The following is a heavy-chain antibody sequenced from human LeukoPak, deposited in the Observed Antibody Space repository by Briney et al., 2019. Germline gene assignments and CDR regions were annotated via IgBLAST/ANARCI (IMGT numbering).Heavy chain of an antibody. Sequence: GGSLRLSCAGSGFTFSTHDIHWVRQAPGKGLEWVSVIYSGGSTYYADSVKGRFTISRDNSKNTLYLQMNSLRAEDTAVYYCAREFELGSSGQSSYWGQGTLVTVSS. CDR1: GFTFSTHD. CDR2: IYSGGST. J-gene: IGHJ4*02. V-gene: IGHV3-66*01. D-gene: IGHD3-22*01. CDR3: AREFELGSSGQSSY.